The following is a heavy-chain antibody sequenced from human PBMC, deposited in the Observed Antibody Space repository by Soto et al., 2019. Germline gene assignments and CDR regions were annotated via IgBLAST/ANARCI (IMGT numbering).Heavy chain of an antibody. J-gene: IGHJ4*02. V-gene: IGHV3-21*01. D-gene: IGHD1-26*01. CDR3: ARVDGSGSNFDY. CDR2: ISSSSSYI. CDR1: GFTFSSYS. Sequence: GSLRLSCAASGFTFSSYSMNWVRQAPGKGLEWVSSISSSSSYIYYADSVKGRFTISRDNAKNSLYLQMNSLRADDTAVYYCARVDGSGSNFDYWGQGTLVTVAS.